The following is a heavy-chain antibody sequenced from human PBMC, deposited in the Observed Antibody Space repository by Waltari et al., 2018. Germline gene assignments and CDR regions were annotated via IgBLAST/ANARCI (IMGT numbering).Heavy chain of an antibody. CDR1: GYMVPRYG. V-gene: IGHV1-18*01. D-gene: IGHD3-3*01. CDR3: VRQEALENGVFDI. Sequence: QGQLVQSGDDVKKPGASVQVSCKTSGYMVPRYGISWGRQAPGQGLEWMAWISTYNGDTYYAQRFQGRVTVTTDTSTSTVYMDLTSLRSDDTAVYYCVRQEALENGVFDIWGQGTKVSVSS. CDR2: ISTYNGDT. J-gene: IGHJ3*02.